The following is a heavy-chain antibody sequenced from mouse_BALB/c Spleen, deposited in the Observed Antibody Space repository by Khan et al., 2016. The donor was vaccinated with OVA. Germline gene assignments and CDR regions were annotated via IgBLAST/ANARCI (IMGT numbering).Heavy chain of an antibody. J-gene: IGHJ4*01. D-gene: IGHD2-3*01. CDR2: ISYSGST. V-gene: IGHV3-2*02. CDR1: GYSITSDYA. CDR3: ARDGFRYNYAMDY. Sequence: EVQLVETGPGLVKPSQSLSLTCTVTGYSITSDYAWNWIRQFPGNKLEWMGYISYSGSTNYNPSLKSRISITRDTSKNQFFLQLNSVTTEDTATYYCARDGFRYNYAMDYWGQGTAFTVSS.